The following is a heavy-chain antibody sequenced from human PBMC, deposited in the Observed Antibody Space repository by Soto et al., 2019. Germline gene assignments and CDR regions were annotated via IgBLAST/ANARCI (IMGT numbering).Heavy chain of an antibody. Sequence: EVQLLESGGDLVQPWGSLRLSCAAAGFMFSSYGMSWVRQAPGKGLQWVATIHPSGGSTHYAESVRGRFTISRDNSRDTLYLQMNSLRAEDMAVYYCAKDPSTGPPDCWGQGALVTVSS. J-gene: IGHJ4*02. CDR2: IHPSGGST. CDR1: GFMFSSYG. CDR3: AKDPSTGPPDC. V-gene: IGHV3-23*01. D-gene: IGHD3-9*01.